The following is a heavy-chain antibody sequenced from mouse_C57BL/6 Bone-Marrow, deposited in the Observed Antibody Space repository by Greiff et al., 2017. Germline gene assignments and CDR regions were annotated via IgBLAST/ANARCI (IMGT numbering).Heavy chain of an antibody. V-gene: IGHV7-3*01. Sequence: EVQLVESGGGLVQPGGSLSLSCAASGFTFTDYYMSWVRQPPGKALEWLGFIRNKANGYTTEYSASVKGRFTISRDNSQSILYLQMNALRAEDSATYYCARYSKLGLDYWGQGTTLTVSS. CDR3: ARYSKLGLDY. CDR1: GFTFTDYY. J-gene: IGHJ2*01. D-gene: IGHD4-1*01. CDR2: IRNKANGYTT.